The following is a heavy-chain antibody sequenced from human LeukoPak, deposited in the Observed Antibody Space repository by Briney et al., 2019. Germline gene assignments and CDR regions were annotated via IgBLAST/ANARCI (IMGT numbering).Heavy chain of an antibody. V-gene: IGHV3-7*01. J-gene: IGHJ5*01. CDR1: GFTFSSYW. D-gene: IGHD3-9*01. CDR2: IKQDGSEK. Sequence: HPGGSLRLSCAASGFTFSSYWMSWVRQAPGKGLEWVANIKQDGSEKYYVDSVKGRFTISRDNAKNSLYLQMKSLRAEDTAVYYCVRDWDHFDFDSWGLGTLVTVSS. CDR3: VRDWDHFDFDS.